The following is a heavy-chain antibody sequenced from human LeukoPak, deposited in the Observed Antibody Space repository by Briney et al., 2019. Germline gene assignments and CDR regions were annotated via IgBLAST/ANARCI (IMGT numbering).Heavy chain of an antibody. CDR3: ARGDGLGEFRYGMGV. Sequence: GGSLRLSCVASGFTFSNYEMFWVRQAPGKGLEWVSYFSSRGTINYGDSVKGHFAISRDNAKNSLYLQMNSLRAEDTGVYYCARGDGLGEFRYGMGVWGQGTTVTVS. CDR2: FSSRGTI. J-gene: IGHJ6*02. D-gene: IGHD3-10*01. CDR1: GFTFSNYE. V-gene: IGHV3-48*03.